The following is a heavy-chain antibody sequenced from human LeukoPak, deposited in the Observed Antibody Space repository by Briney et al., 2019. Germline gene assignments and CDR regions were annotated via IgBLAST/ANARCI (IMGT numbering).Heavy chain of an antibody. V-gene: IGHV3-23*01. CDR1: GFTFSSYA. J-gene: IGHJ4*02. D-gene: IGHD2-2*01. CDR2: ISGSGGST. Sequence: GGSLRLSCAASGFTFSSYAMSWVRQAPGKGLEWVSAISGSGGSTYYTDSVKGRFTISRDNSKNTLYLQMNSLRAEDTAVYYCAKDRSYCSSTSCYRVFEYWGQGTLVTVSS. CDR3: AKDRSYCSSTSCYRVFEY.